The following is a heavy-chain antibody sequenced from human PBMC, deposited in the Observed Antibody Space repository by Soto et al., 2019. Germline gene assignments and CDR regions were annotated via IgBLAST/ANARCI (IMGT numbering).Heavy chain of an antibody. CDR2: INPNSGVT. CDR1: GNTFTGYY. CDR3: ARKVVAATMFDH. J-gene: IGHJ5*02. V-gene: IGHV1-2*02. Sequence: QVQLVQTGAEVKKPGASVKVSCKASGNTFTGYYMHWVRQAPGQGLEWMGWINPNSGVTNYAQKFQGRVTMTRDTSISTAYMELSRLRSDDTAVYYCARKVVAATMFDHWGQGTLVTVSS. D-gene: IGHD2-15*01.